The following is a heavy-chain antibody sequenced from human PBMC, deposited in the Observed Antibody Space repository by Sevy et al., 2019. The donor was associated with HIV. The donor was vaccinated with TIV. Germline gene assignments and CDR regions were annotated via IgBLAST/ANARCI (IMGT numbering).Heavy chain of an antibody. Sequence: GGSLRLSCAASGFTFSGSAMHWVRQASGKGLEWVGRIRSKANSYATAYAASVKGRFTISRDDSKNTAYLQMNSLKTEDTAVYYCTRHGYYGDSDYYYYYMDVWGKGTTVTVSS. CDR3: TRHGYYGDSDYYYYYMDV. V-gene: IGHV3-73*01. CDR1: GFTFSGSA. CDR2: IRSKANSYAT. D-gene: IGHD4-17*01. J-gene: IGHJ6*03.